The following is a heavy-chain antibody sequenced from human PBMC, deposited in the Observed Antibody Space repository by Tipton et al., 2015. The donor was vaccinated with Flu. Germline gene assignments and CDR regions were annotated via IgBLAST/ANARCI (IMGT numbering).Heavy chain of an antibody. CDR3: ARRDYSNHVSEPKSWFDS. J-gene: IGHJ5*01. CDR1: GDSIGSPYF. Sequence: TLSLTCSVSGDSIGSPYFWGWIRQPPGKGLEWIGNIHQAGTTYYNPSLMSRITITVDRPKNHFSLRLTSVTAADTAVYYCARRDYSNHVSEPKSWFDSWGQGTLVTVSS. CDR2: IHQAGTT. D-gene: IGHD4-11*01. V-gene: IGHV4-38-2*01.